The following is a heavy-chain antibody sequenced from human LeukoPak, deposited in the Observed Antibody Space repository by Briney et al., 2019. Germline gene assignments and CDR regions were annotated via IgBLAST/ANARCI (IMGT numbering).Heavy chain of an antibody. Sequence: GGSLRLSCAASGFTFSSYSMNWVRQAPGKGLEWVSSISSSSSYIYYADSVKGRFTISRDNAKNSLYLQMNSLRAEDTAVYCCARLKNMYYCDSSGYRDYWGQGTLVTVSS. CDR2: ISSSSSYI. J-gene: IGHJ4*02. CDR1: GFTFSSYS. V-gene: IGHV3-21*01. CDR3: ARLKNMYYCDSSGYRDY. D-gene: IGHD3-22*01.